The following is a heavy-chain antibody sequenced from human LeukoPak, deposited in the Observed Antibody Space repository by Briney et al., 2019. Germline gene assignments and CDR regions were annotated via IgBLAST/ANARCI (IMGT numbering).Heavy chain of an antibody. V-gene: IGHV3-23*01. CDR1: GFTFSTYV. CDR2: ISGSGGNT. CDR3: AKEAPHCSSTSCYVEF. Sequence: PGGSLRLSCAASGFTFSTYVMSWVRQAPGKGLEWVSGISGSGGNTYYADSVKGRFTISRDNAKNKLYLQMNSLRAEDTAEYYCAKEAPHCSSTSCYVEFWGQGTLVTVSS. J-gene: IGHJ4*02. D-gene: IGHD2-2*01.